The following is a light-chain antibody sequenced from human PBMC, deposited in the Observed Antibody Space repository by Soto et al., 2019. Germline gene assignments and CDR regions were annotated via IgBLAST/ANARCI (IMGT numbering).Light chain of an antibody. J-gene: IGLJ1*01. Sequence: QSVLTQPASVSGSPGQSITISCTGTSSDVGAYNYVSWYQHHPGKVPKLLIYEVNKRPSGVPDRFSGSKSGNTASLTVSGLQADDEADYYCCSGAGSNNYVFGTGTKLTVL. V-gene: IGLV2-8*01. CDR3: CSGAGSNNYV. CDR2: EVN. CDR1: SSDVGAYNY.